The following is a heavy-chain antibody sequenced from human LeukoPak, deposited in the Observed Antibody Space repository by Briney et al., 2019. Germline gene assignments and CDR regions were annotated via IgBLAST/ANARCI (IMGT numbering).Heavy chain of an antibody. V-gene: IGHV3-23*01. CDR3: AKVHSSGWPGYFDY. D-gene: IGHD6-19*01. CDR2: ISGGGGST. J-gene: IGHJ4*02. Sequence: PGASLRLSCAASGFTFSSYAMTWVRQAPGKGLEWVSGISGGGGSTYHADSVKGRFTISRDNSKNTLFLQMNSLRAEDTAVYYCAKVHSSGWPGYFDYWGQGTLVTVSS. CDR1: GFTFSSYA.